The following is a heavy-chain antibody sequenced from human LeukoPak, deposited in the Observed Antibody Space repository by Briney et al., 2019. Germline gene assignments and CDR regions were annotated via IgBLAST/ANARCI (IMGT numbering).Heavy chain of an antibody. Sequence: ASVKVSCKVSGYTLTELSMHWVRQAPGKGLEWMGGFDPEDGETIYAQKFQGRVTMTEDTSTDTAYMELSSLRSEDTAVYYCATLHRRQGWFDPWGQGTLVTVSP. CDR1: GYTLTELS. V-gene: IGHV1-24*01. CDR3: ATLHRRQGWFDP. J-gene: IGHJ5*02. CDR2: FDPEDGET.